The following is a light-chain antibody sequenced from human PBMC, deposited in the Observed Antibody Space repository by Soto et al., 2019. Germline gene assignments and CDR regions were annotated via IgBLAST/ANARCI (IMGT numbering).Light chain of an antibody. J-gene: IGLJ3*02. Sequence: QSVLTQPASVAGSPGQSITIACTGTNRDVGSYNLVSWYQQRPGEASKLIISEVRNRPSGISYRLTGSKSGNTASLTISGLQAEDEADYYCSSYTTTSTLVFGGGTKVTVL. CDR1: NRDVGSYNL. CDR3: SSYTTTSTLV. CDR2: EVR. V-gene: IGLV2-14*01.